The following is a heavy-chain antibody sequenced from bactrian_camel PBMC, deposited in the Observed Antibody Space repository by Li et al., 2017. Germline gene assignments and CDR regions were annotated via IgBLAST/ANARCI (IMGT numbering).Heavy chain of an antibody. Sequence: MGWFRQVPGKEREGLATIDSRGITAYADSVKGRFTISKDNRKNILYLQMDNLQPEDSATYRCAASWGVTGKTALGSIVYPDQFGYWGDGTQVTVS. CDR2: IDSRGIT. CDR3: AASWGVTGKTALGSIVYPDQFGY. J-gene: IGHJ6*01. D-gene: IGHD5*01. V-gene: IGHV3S55*01.